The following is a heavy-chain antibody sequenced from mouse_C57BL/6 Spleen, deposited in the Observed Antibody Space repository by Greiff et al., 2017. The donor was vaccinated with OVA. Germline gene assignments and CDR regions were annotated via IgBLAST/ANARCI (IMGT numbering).Heavy chain of an antibody. V-gene: IGHV1-64*01. CDR2: IHPNSGST. J-gene: IGHJ2*01. CDR3: ARWEDYFDY. D-gene: IGHD4-1*01. CDR1: GYTFTSYW. Sequence: QVQLKQPGAELVKPGASVKLSCKASGYTFTSYWMHWVKQRPGQGLEWIGMIHPNSGSTNYNEKFKSKATLTVDKSSSTAYMQLSSLTSEDSAVYYCARWEDYFDYWGQGTTLTVSS.